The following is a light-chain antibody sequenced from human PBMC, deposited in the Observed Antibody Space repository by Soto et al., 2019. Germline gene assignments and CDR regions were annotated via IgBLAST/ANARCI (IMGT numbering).Light chain of an antibody. CDR1: SSDVGTYNL. J-gene: IGLJ1*01. CDR2: EGS. V-gene: IGLV2-23*01. CDR3: CSYAGSTTPYV. Sequence: QSVLTQPASVSGSHGQSITISCTGTSSDVGTYNLVSWYQHHPGKAPKLMIYEGSKRPSDISNRFSGSKSGNTASLTISGLQAEDEADYYCCSYAGSTTPYVFGTGTKLTVL.